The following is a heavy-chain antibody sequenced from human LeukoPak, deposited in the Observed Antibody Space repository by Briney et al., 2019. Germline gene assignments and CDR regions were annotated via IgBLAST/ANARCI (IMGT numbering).Heavy chain of an antibody. CDR3: ARGGQQLVRPRGFDY. CDR1: GGSFSGYY. CDR2: INHSGST. Sequence: SETLSLTCAVYGGSFSGYYWSWIRQPPGKGLEWIGEINHSGSTNYNPSLKSRVTISVDTSKNQFSLKLSSVTAADTAVYYCARGGQQLVRPRGFDYWGQGTLVTVSS. J-gene: IGHJ4*02. V-gene: IGHV4-34*01. D-gene: IGHD6-13*01.